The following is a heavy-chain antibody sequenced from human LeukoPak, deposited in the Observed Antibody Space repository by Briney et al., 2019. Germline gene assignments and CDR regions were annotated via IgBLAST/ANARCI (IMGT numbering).Heavy chain of an antibody. Sequence: QTGGSLRLSCVASGFIFSRYGMHWVRQAPGKGQEYVSAISNSGGSTYYANSVKGRFTISRDNSKNTLYLQMGSLRGEDMAVYYCARGLITGAAGTYYYYGMDVWGQGTTVTVSS. J-gene: IGHJ6*02. V-gene: IGHV3-64*01. CDR1: GFIFSRYG. CDR3: ARGLITGAAGTYYYYGMDV. CDR2: ISNSGGST. D-gene: IGHD6-13*01.